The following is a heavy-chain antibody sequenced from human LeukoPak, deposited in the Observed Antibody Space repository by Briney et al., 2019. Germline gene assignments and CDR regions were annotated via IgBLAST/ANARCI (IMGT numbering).Heavy chain of an antibody. J-gene: IGHJ3*02. CDR1: GFTFSSYG. CDR2: ITTSSTYT. CDR3: ALPREQWLVPGAFDI. Sequence: GGSLRLSCAASGFTFSSYGMSWVRQAPGKGLEWVSSITTSSTYTFYADSVKGRFTISRDNAKNSLYLQMNSLRAEDTAVYYCALPREQWLVPGAFDIWGQGTMVTVSS. D-gene: IGHD6-19*01. V-gene: IGHV3-21*01.